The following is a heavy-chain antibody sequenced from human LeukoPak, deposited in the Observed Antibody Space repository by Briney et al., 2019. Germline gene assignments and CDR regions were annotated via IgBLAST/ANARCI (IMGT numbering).Heavy chain of an antibody. Sequence: SETLSLTCTVSGGSISNYYWSWIRLPPGKGLEWIGYIYYSGSTNYNPSLKSRVTISVDTSKNQFSLRLSSVTAEDTAVYYCARDRGYYDSSGYRWAWFDPWGQGTLVTVSS. CDR1: GGSISNYY. CDR2: IYYSGST. CDR3: ARDRGYYDSSGYRWAWFDP. D-gene: IGHD3-22*01. V-gene: IGHV4-59*01. J-gene: IGHJ5*02.